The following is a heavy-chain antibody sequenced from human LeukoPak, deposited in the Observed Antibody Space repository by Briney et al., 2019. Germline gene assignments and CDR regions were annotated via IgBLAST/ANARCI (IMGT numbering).Heavy chain of an antibody. CDR1: GGSFSGYY. CDR2: INHSGST. CDR3: ARGGRYMSASWYRSVYYYMDV. Sequence: PSETLSLTCAVYGGSFSGYYWSWIRQPPGKGLEWTGEINHSGSTNYNPSLKSRVTISVDTSKNQFSLKLNSVTAADTAVYFCARGGRYMSASWYRSVYYYMDVWGKGTTVTVSS. V-gene: IGHV4-34*01. D-gene: IGHD6-13*01. J-gene: IGHJ6*03.